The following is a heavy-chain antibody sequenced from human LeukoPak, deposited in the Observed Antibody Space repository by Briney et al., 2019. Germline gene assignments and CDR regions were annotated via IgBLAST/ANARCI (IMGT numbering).Heavy chain of an antibody. V-gene: IGHV3-73*01. CDR1: GFTFSGSA. Sequence: GGSLRLSCAASGFTFSGSAMHWVRQASGKGLEWVGRIRSKANSYATAYAASVKGRFTISRDDSKNTVYLQMNSLKTEDTAVYYCTRPGDGYPRTNDAFDIWGQGTMVTVSS. D-gene: IGHD5-24*01. J-gene: IGHJ3*02. CDR3: TRPGDGYPRTNDAFDI. CDR2: IRSKANSYAT.